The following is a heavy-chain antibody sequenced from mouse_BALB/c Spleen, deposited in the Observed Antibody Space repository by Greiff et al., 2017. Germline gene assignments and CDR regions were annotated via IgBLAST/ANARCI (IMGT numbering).Heavy chain of an antibody. CDR1: GYSITSDYA. CDR3: ARSRYGYIMDY. V-gene: IGHV3-2*02. D-gene: IGHD1-2*01. Sequence: EVQLVESGPGLVKPSQSLSLTCTVTGYSITSDYAWNWIRQFPGNKLEWMGYISYSGSTSYNPSLKSRISITRDTSKNQFFLQLNSVTTEDTATYYCARSRYGYIMDYWGQGTSVTVSS. J-gene: IGHJ4*01. CDR2: ISYSGST.